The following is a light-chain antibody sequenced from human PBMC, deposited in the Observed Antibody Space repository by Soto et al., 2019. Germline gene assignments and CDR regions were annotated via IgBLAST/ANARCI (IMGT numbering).Light chain of an antibody. Sequence: DIQMTQSPSTLSASVGDRVTITCRASQSISDLLAWYQQKPGKAPKLLIYKASSLKSGVPSRFSGSGAGTEYTLTISGLQPDVFASYYCQQYNGFWTFGQGTKVEIK. CDR1: QSISDL. J-gene: IGKJ1*01. V-gene: IGKV1-5*03. CDR2: KAS. CDR3: QQYNGFWT.